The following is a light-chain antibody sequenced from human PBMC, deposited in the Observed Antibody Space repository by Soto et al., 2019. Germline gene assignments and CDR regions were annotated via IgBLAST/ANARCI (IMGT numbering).Light chain of an antibody. CDR2: GAS. V-gene: IGKV3-20*01. CDR3: QQYGSSPAIT. J-gene: IGKJ5*01. CDR1: RSVSSSY. Sequence: EIVLTQSPGTLSLSPGERGTLSCRSSRSVSSSYLAWYQQKPGQAPRLLIYGASSRATGIPARFSGSGSGTDFTLTISRLEPEDFAVYYCQQYGSSPAITFGQGTRLEIK.